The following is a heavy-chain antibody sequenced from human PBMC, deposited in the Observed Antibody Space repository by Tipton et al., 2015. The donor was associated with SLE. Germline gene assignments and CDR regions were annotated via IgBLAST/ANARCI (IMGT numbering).Heavy chain of an antibody. Sequence: TLSLTCTVSGGSINSGSYYWSWIRQPAGKGLEWIGHIYTRGSTDSNPSLMSRVSISRDTSNNQFSLRLRSVTAADTAVYYCAREVEGYSSAWFKGFFDVWGQGALVSVSS. D-gene: IGHD6-13*01. CDR1: GGSINSGSYY. V-gene: IGHV4-61*09. CDR3: AREVEGYSSAWFKGFFDV. CDR2: IYTRGST. J-gene: IGHJ1*01.